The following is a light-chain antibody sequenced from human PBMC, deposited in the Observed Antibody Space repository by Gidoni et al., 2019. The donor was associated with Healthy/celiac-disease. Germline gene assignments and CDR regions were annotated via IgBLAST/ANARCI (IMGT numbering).Light chain of an antibody. J-gene: IGKJ2*01. CDR2: AAS. V-gene: IGKV1-39*01. CDR3: QQSYSTPYT. CDR1: QSISSY. Sequence: DIQMTQSPSSLSASVGDRVTITCRASQSISSYLNWYQQKPGKAPKRLIYAASSLQSGVPSRFSGSGSGTDFTRTISSLQPEDFATYYCQQSYSTPYTFXXXTKLEIK.